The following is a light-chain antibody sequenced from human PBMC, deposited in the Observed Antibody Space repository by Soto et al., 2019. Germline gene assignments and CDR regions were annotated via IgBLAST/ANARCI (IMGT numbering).Light chain of an antibody. Sequence: DIQMTQSPSTLSASVGDRVTITCRASQSISSWLAWYHQKPGKAPKLLIYKASSLESGVPSRFSGSGSGTEFTLTISSLQPDDLATYYCQQYNSCPFTFGPGTKVDIK. V-gene: IGKV1-5*03. CDR1: QSISSW. CDR3: QQYNSCPFT. J-gene: IGKJ3*01. CDR2: KAS.